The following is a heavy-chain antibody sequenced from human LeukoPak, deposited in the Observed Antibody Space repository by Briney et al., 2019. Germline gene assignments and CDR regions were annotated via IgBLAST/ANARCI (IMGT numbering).Heavy chain of an antibody. CDR1: GFTFSNYG. V-gene: IGHV3-33*02. CDR3: ARCSGGYNYYYYYYMDV. J-gene: IGHJ6*03. Sequence: PGRSLRLSCAASGFTFSNYGMHWVRQAPGKGLEWLAIMWYDGSIKYYADSAKGRFTISRDNSKNTVLLQMNSLRAEDTAVYYCARCSGGYNYYYYYYMDVWGKGTTVTVSS. D-gene: IGHD2-15*01. CDR2: MWYDGSIK.